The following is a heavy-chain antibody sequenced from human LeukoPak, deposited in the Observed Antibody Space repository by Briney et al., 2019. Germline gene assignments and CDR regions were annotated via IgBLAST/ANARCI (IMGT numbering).Heavy chain of an antibody. CDR1: GFTFSRYW. D-gene: IGHD4-11*01. J-gene: IGHJ3*02. Sequence: PGGSLRLSCAASGFTFSRYWMSWVRQAPGKGLEWVANIKQDGSEKYYVDSVRGRLTISRDNAKNSLFLQMNSLRAEDTAVYYCASLATVPTTHAFDIWGQGTMVTVSS. CDR2: IKQDGSEK. CDR3: ASLATVPTTHAFDI. V-gene: IGHV3-7*01.